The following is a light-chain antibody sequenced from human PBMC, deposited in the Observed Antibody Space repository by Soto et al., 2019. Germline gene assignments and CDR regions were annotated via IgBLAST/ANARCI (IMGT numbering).Light chain of an antibody. J-gene: IGKJ5*01. V-gene: IGKV1-5*01. CDR3: QQYNSYI. Sequence: DIQMTQSPSTLSASVGDRVTITCRASQSISSWLAWYQQKPGKAPKLLIYDASSLESGVPSRFSGSGSGTEFTLTISRLQPDDFATYSCQQYNSYIFGQGTRLENK. CDR1: QSISSW. CDR2: DAS.